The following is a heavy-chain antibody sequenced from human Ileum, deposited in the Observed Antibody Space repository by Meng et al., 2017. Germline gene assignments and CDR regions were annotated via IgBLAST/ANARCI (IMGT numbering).Heavy chain of an antibody. Sequence: QVQLVQSGAEVKKPGASVTVSCKTSGYTFTDYYIKWLRQAPGQGLEWMGRINPKSGIRHYAQKFQGRVTMTSDTSTSTAYMEVSGLTSDDTAVYYCSGASSSSYLGYWGQGTLVTVSS. V-gene: IGHV1-2*06. D-gene: IGHD6-13*01. CDR3: SGASSSSYLGY. J-gene: IGHJ4*02. CDR1: GYTFTDYY. CDR2: INPKSGIR.